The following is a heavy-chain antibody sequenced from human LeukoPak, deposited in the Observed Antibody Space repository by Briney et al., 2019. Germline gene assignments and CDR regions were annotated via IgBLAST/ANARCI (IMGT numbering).Heavy chain of an antibody. D-gene: IGHD7-27*01. J-gene: IGHJ3*02. CDR2: IRYDGSNK. CDR1: GFTFSSYG. V-gene: IGHV3-30*02. CDR3: AKDAGVAPGAFDI. Sequence: GGSLRLSCAASGFTFSSYGRHWVRQAPGKGLEWVAFIRYDGSNKYYADSVKGRLTISRDNSKNTLYLQMNSLRAEDTAVYYCAKDAGVAPGAFDIWGQGTMVTVSS.